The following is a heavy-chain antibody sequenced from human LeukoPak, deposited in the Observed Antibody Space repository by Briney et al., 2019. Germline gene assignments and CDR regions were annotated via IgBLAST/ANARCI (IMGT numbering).Heavy chain of an antibody. CDR2: IKEDGSQK. CDR1: GFTFSNYW. J-gene: IGHJ4*02. V-gene: IGHV3-7*03. Sequence: GGSLRLSCAASGFTFSNYWMSWVRQAPGKGLEWVANIKEDGSQKYYVDSVKGRFTISRDNAKNSLYLQMNSLRAEDTAVYYCARDRGYLQFDYWGQGTLVTVSS. CDR3: ARDRGYLQFDY. D-gene: IGHD3-10*01.